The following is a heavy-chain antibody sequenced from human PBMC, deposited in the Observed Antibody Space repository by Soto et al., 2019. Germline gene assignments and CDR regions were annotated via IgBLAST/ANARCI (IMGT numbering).Heavy chain of an antibody. J-gene: IGHJ4*02. CDR2: IYASGST. Sequence: PWETLSLTCSVSGGSISPYYWSWIRQPAGKGLEWIGRIYASGSTNYNPSLKSRVTMSVATSKNQFSLKLTSVTAADTATYYCARGGMVIIPTATAFDYWGQGTLVTVSS. CDR3: ARGGMVIIPTATAFDY. V-gene: IGHV4-4*07. CDR1: GGSISPYY. D-gene: IGHD1-1*01.